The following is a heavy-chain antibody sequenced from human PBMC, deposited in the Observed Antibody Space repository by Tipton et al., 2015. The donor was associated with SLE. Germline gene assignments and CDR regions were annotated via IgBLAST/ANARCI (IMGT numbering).Heavy chain of an antibody. Sequence: TLSLTCTVSGGSISSSSYYWGWIRQPPGKGLEWIGRIYTSGSTNYNPSLKSRVTMSVDTSKNQFSLKLSSATAADTAVYYCARDPRSNSGSYYNYYYGMDVWGQGTTVTVSS. CDR1: GGSISSSSYY. V-gene: IGHV4-39*07. CDR3: ARDPRSNSGSYYNYYYGMDV. J-gene: IGHJ6*02. D-gene: IGHD1-26*01. CDR2: IYTSGST.